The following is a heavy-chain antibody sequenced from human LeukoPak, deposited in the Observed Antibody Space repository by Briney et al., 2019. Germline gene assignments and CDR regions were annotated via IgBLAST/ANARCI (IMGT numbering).Heavy chain of an antibody. CDR2: ITSSSSTI. V-gene: IGHV3-48*01. Sequence: GGSLRLSCAASGFIFSDYSMNWVRQAPGKGLEWVSHITSSSSTIYYADSVKGRFTFSRDNGKNSLYLQMNSLRAEDTAVYYCAREGPYSSSNDWGQGTLVTVSS. D-gene: IGHD6-6*01. J-gene: IGHJ4*02. CDR3: AREGPYSSSND. CDR1: GFIFSDYS.